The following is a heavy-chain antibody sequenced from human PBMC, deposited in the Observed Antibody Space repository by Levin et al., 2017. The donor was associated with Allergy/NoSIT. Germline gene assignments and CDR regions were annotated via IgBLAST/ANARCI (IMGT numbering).Heavy chain of an antibody. V-gene: IGHV4-4*07. J-gene: IGHJ4*02. D-gene: IGHD4-17*01. CDR2: IYISGST. CDR1: GGSISSNY. Sequence: SETLSLTCTVSGGSISSNYWSWIRQPAGKGLEWIGRIYISGSTDYNPSLKSRVTMSVDTSKTQFSLKLSSVTAADTAVYYCARVATYGDYHPFDYWGRETLVTVSS. CDR3: ARVATYGDYHPFDY.